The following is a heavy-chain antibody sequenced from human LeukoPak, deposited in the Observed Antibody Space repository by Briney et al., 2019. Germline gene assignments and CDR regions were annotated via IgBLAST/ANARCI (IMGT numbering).Heavy chain of an antibody. V-gene: IGHV1-69*13. CDR2: IIPIFGTA. Sequence: ASVKVSCKASGYTFTSYGISWVRQAPGQGLEWMGGIIPIFGTANYAQKFQGRVTITADESTSTAYMELSSLRSEDTAVYYCARTHYYDSSGYYYPNYYYGMDVWGQGTTVTVSS. CDR1: GYTFTSYG. J-gene: IGHJ6*02. D-gene: IGHD3-22*01. CDR3: ARTHYYDSSGYYYPNYYYGMDV.